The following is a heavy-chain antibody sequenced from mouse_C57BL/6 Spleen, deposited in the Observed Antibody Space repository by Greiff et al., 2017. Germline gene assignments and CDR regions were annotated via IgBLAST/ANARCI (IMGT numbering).Heavy chain of an antibody. D-gene: IGHD1-1*01. V-gene: IGHV1-50*01. CDR2: IDPSDSYT. CDR1: GYTFTSYW. J-gene: IGHJ1*03. CDR3: ARGYDGSGYGYFDV. Sequence: VQLQQPGAELVKPGASVKLSCKASGYTFTSYWMQWVKQRPGQGLEWIGEIDPSDSYTNYNQKFKGKATLTVDTSSSTAYMQLSSLTSEDSAVYYGARGYDGSGYGYFDVWGTGTTVTVSS.